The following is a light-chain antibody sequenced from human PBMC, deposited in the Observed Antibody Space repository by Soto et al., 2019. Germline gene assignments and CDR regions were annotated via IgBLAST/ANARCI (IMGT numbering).Light chain of an antibody. V-gene: IGLV1-44*01. CDR2: SND. J-gene: IGLJ1*01. CDR3: AAWDNRLNGYV. CDR1: SSNIGGNT. Sequence: QSVLTQPPSASGAPGQRVTIYCSGSSSNIGGNTVNWFQQLPGTAPKLLIYSNDQRPSGVPDRFSGSKSGTSASLAISGLQSEDEADYYCAAWDNRLNGYVFGTGTKVTVL.